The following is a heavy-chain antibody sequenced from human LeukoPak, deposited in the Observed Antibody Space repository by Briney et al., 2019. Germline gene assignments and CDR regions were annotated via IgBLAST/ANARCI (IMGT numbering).Heavy chain of an antibody. V-gene: IGHV4-59*01. CDR2: IYHSGRT. CDR3: AGSFSGSGAFDI. D-gene: IGHD3-10*01. J-gene: IGHJ3*02. CDR1: GGSISNYD. Sequence: SETLSLTCSVSGGSISNYDWNWIRQPPGKGLEWVAYIYHSGRTSYNPSLKSRVTISVDTSKNQFSLRLTSVTTADTAVYYCAGSFSGSGAFDIWGQGTVVTVSS.